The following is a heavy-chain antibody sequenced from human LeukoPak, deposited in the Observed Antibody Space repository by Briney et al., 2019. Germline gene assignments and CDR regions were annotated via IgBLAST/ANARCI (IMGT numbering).Heavy chain of an antibody. CDR1: GGSISSSSYY. D-gene: IGHD1-26*01. CDR2: IYYSGST. Sequence: SETLSLTCTVSGGSISSSSYYWGWLRQPPGQGLEWIGSIYYSGSTYYNPSLKSRVAISVDTSKNQFSLKLRSVTAADTAVYYCGHSGSYYLFDYWGQGTLVTVSS. J-gene: IGHJ4*02. V-gene: IGHV4-39*01. CDR3: GHSGSYYLFDY.